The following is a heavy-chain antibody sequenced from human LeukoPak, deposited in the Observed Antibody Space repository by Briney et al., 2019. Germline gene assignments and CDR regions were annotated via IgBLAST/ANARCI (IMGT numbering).Heavy chain of an antibody. J-gene: IGHJ3*02. CDR1: GVSISDGRYY. D-gene: IGHD2-2*01. V-gene: IGHV4-31*03. Sequence: PSETLSLTCSVSGVSISDGRYYWPWIRQHPGKGLEWIGYKYYSGSANYNPSLKSRLTISVDTSKNQFSLQLSSVTAADTAMYYCATPYCSSISCLDVFNIWGQGTMVTVSS. CDR3: ATPYCSSISCLDVFNI. CDR2: KYYSGSA.